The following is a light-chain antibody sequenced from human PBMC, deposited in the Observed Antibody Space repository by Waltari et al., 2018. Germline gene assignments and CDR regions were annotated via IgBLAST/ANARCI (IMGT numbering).Light chain of an antibody. CDR3: MHSVEWPWT. CDR1: QSLVYSDGTTY. CDR2: NVS. V-gene: IGKV2-30*01. J-gene: IGKJ1*01. Sequence: DVVMTQSPLSLPATLGQPASISCRSSQSLVYSDGTTYLNWFQLRPGQSPRLLIYNVSNRAAGVPDRCGGSGSGTDFTLKISRVEAEDVGVYYCMHSVEWPWTVGQGTKVEVK.